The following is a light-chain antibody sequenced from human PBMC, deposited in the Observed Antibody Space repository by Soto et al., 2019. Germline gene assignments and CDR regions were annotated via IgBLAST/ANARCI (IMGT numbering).Light chain of an antibody. J-gene: IGKJ4*01. V-gene: IGKV1D-12*01. Sequence: DIQMTQSPSSVSASVGDRVIISCRASQGISSWLAWYQQKPGEAPRLLIFATSRLQTGVPSRFSGSGSGTDFTLTISDLQPEDFATYYCQQADSFPLTFGGGTKVEIK. CDR1: QGISSW. CDR2: ATS. CDR3: QQADSFPLT.